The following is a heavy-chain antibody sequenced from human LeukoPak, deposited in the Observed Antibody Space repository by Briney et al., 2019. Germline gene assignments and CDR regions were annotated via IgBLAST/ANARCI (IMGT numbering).Heavy chain of an antibody. V-gene: IGHV3-7*01. CDR2: INQDGSED. Sequence: PGGSLRLSCTASGFTFENYWMSWVRQAPGKGLEWVANINQDGSEDYYVDFVKGRFTISRDNAKNSLYLPMNSLRAEDTAVYYCARDQATPFSITIFGVVTHPVDYWGQGTLVTVSS. CDR3: ARDQATPFSITIFGVVTHPVDY. CDR1: GFTFENYW. J-gene: IGHJ4*02. D-gene: IGHD3-3*01.